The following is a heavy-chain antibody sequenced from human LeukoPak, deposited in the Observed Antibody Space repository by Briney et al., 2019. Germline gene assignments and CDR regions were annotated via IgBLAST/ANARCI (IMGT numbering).Heavy chain of an antibody. V-gene: IGHV3-15*01. CDR1: GFTFSDAW. CDR2: IKSSADDGAT. J-gene: IGHJ4*02. D-gene: IGHD2-8*02. Sequence: PGGSLRLSCAASGFTFSDAWLSWVRQAPGKGPEWVGRIKSSADDGATDYAAPVKGRFSVSRDDSKDTLYLQMNSLKTEDTAVYYCSLRYCSGTSCPGYWGQGTLVTVSS. CDR3: SLRYCSGTSCPGY.